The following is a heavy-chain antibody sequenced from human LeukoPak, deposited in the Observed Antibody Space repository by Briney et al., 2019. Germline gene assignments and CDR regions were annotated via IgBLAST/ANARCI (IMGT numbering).Heavy chain of an antibody. Sequence: SETLSLTCTVSGGSISSTSHYCGWIRQPPGKGLEWIGSIYYNGNTYYNPSLKSRVTISVDTSKNQFSLRLSSVTAADMAVYFCARLGYSVSWTDCWGQGTLVTVSS. CDR2: IYYNGNT. V-gene: IGHV4-39*01. CDR1: GGSISSTSHY. D-gene: IGHD5/OR15-5a*01. J-gene: IGHJ4*02. CDR3: ARLGYSVSWTDC.